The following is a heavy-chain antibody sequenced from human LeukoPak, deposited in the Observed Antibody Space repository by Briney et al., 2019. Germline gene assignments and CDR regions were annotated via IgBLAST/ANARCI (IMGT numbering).Heavy chain of an antibody. CDR1: GGSISSYY. CDR3: ARESLLIAAAGHHDAFDI. J-gene: IGHJ3*02. V-gene: IGHV4-4*07. Sequence: SETLSLTCTVSGGSISSYYWSWIRQPAGKGLEWIGRIYTSGSTNYNPSLKSRVTMSVDTSKNQFSLKLSSVTAADTAVYYCARESLLIAAAGHHDAFDIWGQGTMVTVSS. D-gene: IGHD6-13*01. CDR2: IYTSGST.